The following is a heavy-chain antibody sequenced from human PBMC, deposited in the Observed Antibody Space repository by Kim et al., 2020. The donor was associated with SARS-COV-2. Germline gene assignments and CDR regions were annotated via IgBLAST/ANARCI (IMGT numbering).Heavy chain of an antibody. J-gene: IGHJ6*02. CDR2: ISNDGREK. CDR1: GLTFRSFN. D-gene: IGHD3-3*01. CDR3: VSHPSTPTYNFYGMDV. Sequence: GGSLRLSCVGSGLTFRSFNMYWVRRAPGEGLEWVACISNDGREKYYVDSAKGRFTISRDNSRDTLYLQMNSLRAEDTAVYYCVSHPSTPTYNFYGMDVWGQGTSVTVSS. V-gene: IGHV3-30*03.